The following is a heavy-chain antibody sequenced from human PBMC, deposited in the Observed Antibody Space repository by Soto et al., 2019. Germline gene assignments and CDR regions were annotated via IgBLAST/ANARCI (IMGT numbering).Heavy chain of an antibody. CDR3: AKDGRGSGSHYNSFGY. D-gene: IGHD3-10*01. CDR1: GGSFNTYV. CDR2: VTGSGGTT. Sequence: EVQLFESGGDLAQPGGSLRLSCVVSGGSFNTYVMNWVRQAPGKGLEWVSGVTGSGGTTWYADSVKGRFTISRDNSNNTLFLQMNGLRAEDTALYYCAKDGRGSGSHYNSFGYWGQGTLVTVSS. J-gene: IGHJ4*02. V-gene: IGHV3-23*01.